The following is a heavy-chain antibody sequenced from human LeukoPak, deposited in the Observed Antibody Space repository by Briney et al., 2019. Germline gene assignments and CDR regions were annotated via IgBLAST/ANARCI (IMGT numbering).Heavy chain of an antibody. J-gene: IGHJ4*02. V-gene: IGHV3-23*01. D-gene: IGHD3-10*01. Sequence: GGSLRLSCAASGFTFSSFPMTWVRQAPGKGLEWVSTIGGSGASTYYAGSVKGRFTISRDNSKNTLSLQMNSLRAEDSAIYYCAKHYYGSGTMGGYWGQGTLVTVSS. CDR3: AKHYYGSGTMGGY. CDR1: GFTFSSFP. CDR2: IGGSGAST.